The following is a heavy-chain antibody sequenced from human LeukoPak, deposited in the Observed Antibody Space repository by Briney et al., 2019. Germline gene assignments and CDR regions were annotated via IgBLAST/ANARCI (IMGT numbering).Heavy chain of an antibody. CDR1: GFTFNNYA. V-gene: IGHV3-23*01. D-gene: IGHD4-17*01. CDR3: ARDYADYVGYFFFDY. Sequence: PGGSLRLSCAASGFTFNNYAMNWVRQAPGKGLEWVSSISGGGETTYYADSAKGRFTTSRDNSQSTLYLQMNSLRAEDTAVYYCARDYADYVGYFFFDYWGQGTLVTVSS. J-gene: IGHJ4*02. CDR2: ISGGGETT.